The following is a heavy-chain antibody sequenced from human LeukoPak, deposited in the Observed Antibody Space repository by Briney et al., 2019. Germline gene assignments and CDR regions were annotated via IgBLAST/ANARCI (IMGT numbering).Heavy chain of an antibody. CDR2: ISYDGSNK. CDR1: GFTFSSYG. Sequence: PGGSLRLSCAASGFTFSSYGMHWVRQAPGKGLEWVAVISYDGSNKYYADSVKGRFTISRDNSKSTVYLQMNSLRPEDTAVYYCARPSPPGDGYNPCDYWGPGALVIVSS. D-gene: IGHD5-24*01. J-gene: IGHJ4*02. V-gene: IGHV3-30*03. CDR3: ARPSPPGDGYNPCDY.